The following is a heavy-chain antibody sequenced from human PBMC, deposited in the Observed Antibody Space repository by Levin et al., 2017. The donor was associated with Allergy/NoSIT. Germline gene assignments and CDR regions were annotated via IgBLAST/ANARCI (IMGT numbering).Heavy chain of an antibody. CDR3: ARDNGDLGGGPRRFDS. D-gene: IGHD3-10*01. J-gene: IGHJ4*02. CDR2: IFHTSRIM. CDR1: GFTYYYYS. Sequence: GESLKISCTASGFTYYYYSLNWVRPAPGKGLGWISYIFHTSRIMYYADSLKGRFTVSRDNAKNSLYLQMNSLRAEDTAIYYCARDNGDLGGGPRRFDSWGQGTLVIVSS. V-gene: IGHV3-48*01.